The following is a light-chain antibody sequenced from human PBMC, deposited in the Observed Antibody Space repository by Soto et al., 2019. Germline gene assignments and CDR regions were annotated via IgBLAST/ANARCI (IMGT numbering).Light chain of an antibody. Sequence: QSVLTQPASVSGSPGQSITISCTGTYSDVGTYDFVSWYQQYPGNAPKVIITEVNKRPSGVSYRFSGSKSGNTASLTSSGLQTEDEADYYCCSYAGSSSWVFGGGTKVTVL. CDR1: YSDVGTYDF. CDR2: EVN. CDR3: CSYAGSSSWV. V-gene: IGLV2-23*02. J-gene: IGLJ3*02.